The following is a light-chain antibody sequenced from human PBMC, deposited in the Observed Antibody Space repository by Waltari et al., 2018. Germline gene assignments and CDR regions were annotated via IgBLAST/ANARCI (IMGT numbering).Light chain of an antibody. CDR3: QQYGDLPLT. CDR1: PSVTSGS. J-gene: IGKJ5*01. CDR2: GAS. Sequence: EIVLTQFPGTLSFSTGERATFSCWAPPSVTSGSLAWYQQKPGQAPRLLIHGASSRATGVPDRFSGSGSGTDFTLIINRLEAEDFAVYYCQQYGDLPLTFGQGTRLEIK. V-gene: IGKV3-20*01.